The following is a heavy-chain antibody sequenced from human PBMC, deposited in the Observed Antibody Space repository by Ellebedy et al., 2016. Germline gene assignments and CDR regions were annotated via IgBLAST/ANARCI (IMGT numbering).Heavy chain of an antibody. J-gene: IGHJ4*02. CDR3: AKCRHINGCLLDY. CDR1: GFTLTNYA. D-gene: IGHD6-19*01. CDR2: ITGDTATT. Sequence: GGSLRLSCAASGFTLTNYAMTWIRQAAGEGLEWVSAITGDTATTYYADSVKGRFTISRDSSKNTLYLDMDSLRAEDTAIYYCAKCRHINGCLLDYWGQGTLVTVSS. V-gene: IGHV3-23*01.